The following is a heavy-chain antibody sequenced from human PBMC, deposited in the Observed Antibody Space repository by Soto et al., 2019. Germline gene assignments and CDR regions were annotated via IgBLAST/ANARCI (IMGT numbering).Heavy chain of an antibody. Sequence: QVQLVQSGAEVKKPGASVKVSCKASGYTFTSYGITWVRQAPGQGLEWMGWISAYNGNTNYAQKFQGRLTMTTDTSTSTAYMDLRSLRSDDTAVYYCARPTYYSDNSASLTGYFQHWGQGTLVTVSS. CDR2: ISAYNGNT. D-gene: IGHD3-22*01. CDR3: ARPTYYSDNSASLTGYFQH. CDR1: GYTFTSYG. J-gene: IGHJ1*01. V-gene: IGHV1-18*01.